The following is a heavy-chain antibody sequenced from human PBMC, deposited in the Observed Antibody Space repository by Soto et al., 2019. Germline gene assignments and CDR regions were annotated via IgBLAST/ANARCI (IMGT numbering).Heavy chain of an antibody. CDR3: AVSVGATISDFDY. J-gene: IGHJ4*02. Sequence: SETLSLTCTVSGGSISSSSYYWGWIRQPTGKGLEWIGSIYYSGSTYYNPSLKSRVTISVDTSENQFSLKLSSVTAADTAVYYCAVSVGATISDFDYWGQGTLVTVSS. CDR1: GGSISSSSYY. V-gene: IGHV4-39*01. D-gene: IGHD1-26*01. CDR2: IYYSGST.